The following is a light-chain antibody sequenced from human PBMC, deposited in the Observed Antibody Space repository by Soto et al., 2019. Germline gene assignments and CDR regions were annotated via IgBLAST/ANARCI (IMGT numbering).Light chain of an antibody. V-gene: IGKV3-20*01. CDR1: QSVSSNS. J-gene: IGKJ1*01. CDR3: QQYGGSPRT. CDR2: DAS. Sequence: EIVLTQSPGTLSLSPGERATLSCRASQSVSSNSLAWYQHRRGQAPRLLIHDASSRATGIPDRFSGSGSGTDFTLTISRLEPEDFAVYYCQQYGGSPRTFGQGTKVEV.